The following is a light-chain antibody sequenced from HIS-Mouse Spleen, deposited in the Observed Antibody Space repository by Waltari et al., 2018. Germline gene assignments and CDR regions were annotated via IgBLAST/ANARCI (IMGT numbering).Light chain of an antibody. J-gene: IGKJ4*01. CDR2: GAS. V-gene: IGKV3-15*01. CDR1: QSVSST. Sequence: EIVMTQSPATLSVSPGDRVPLSFRASQSVSSTLAWYQQKPGQAPRLLIYGASTRAKGIPARFSCSGSGTEFTLTISSMQSEDFAVYYCQQYNNWPPGFFGGGTKVEIK. CDR3: QQYNNWPPGF.